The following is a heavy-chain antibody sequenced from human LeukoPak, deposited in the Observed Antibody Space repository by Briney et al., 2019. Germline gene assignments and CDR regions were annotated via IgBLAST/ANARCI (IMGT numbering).Heavy chain of an antibody. Sequence: PGGSLRLSCAASDFSVGDNYMTWVRQAPGKGLQWVSLMYSVGTTFYADSVKGRFTMSRDSSKNTLYLQMNSLRAEDTAIYYCARDSVAVAEIDYWGQGTLVTVSS. V-gene: IGHV3-66*01. D-gene: IGHD6-19*01. CDR2: MYSVGTT. J-gene: IGHJ4*01. CDR1: DFSVGDNY. CDR3: ARDSVAVAEIDY.